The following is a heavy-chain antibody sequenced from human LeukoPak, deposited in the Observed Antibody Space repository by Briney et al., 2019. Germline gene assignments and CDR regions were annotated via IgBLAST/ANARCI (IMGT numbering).Heavy chain of an antibody. CDR3: AKGRTMVRGVIDYFDY. CDR2: ISGSGGST. V-gene: IGHV3-23*01. J-gene: IGHJ4*02. D-gene: IGHD3-10*01. CDR1: GFTFSSYW. Sequence: GGSLRLSCAASGFTFSSYWMSWVRQAPGKGLEWVSAISGSGGSTYYADSVKGRFTISRDNSKNTLYLQMNSLRAEDTAVYYCAKGRTMVRGVIDYFDYWGQGTLVTVSS.